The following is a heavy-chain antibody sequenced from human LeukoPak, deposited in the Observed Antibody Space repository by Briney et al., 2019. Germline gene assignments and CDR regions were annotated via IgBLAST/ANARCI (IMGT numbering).Heavy chain of an antibody. J-gene: IGHJ6*03. V-gene: IGHV3-48*03. CDR1: GFSISSYE. CDR2: ISSSGSTI. Sequence: GGSLRLSCAASGFSISSYEMNWVRQAPGKGLEWVSYISSSGSTIYYADSVKGRFTISRDNAKNSLYLQMNSLRAEDTAVYYCARVELAPYYYYMHVWGKGTTVTVSS. CDR3: ARVELAPYYYYMHV. D-gene: IGHD1-7*01.